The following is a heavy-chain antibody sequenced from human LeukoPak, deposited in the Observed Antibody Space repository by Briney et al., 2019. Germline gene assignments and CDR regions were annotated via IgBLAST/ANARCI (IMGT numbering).Heavy chain of an antibody. CDR3: ARVRSYYYDSSGYDAFDI. CDR1: GGSISSYY. D-gene: IGHD3-22*01. Sequence: SETLSLTCTVSGGSISSYYWSWIRQPPGKGLEWIGYIYYSGSTNYNPSLKSRVTISVDTSKNQFSPKLSSVTAADTAVYYCARVRSYYYDSSGYDAFDIWGQGTMVTVSS. CDR2: IYYSGST. V-gene: IGHV4-59*01. J-gene: IGHJ3*02.